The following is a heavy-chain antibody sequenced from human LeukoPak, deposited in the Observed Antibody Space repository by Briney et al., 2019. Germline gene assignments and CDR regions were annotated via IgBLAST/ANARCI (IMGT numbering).Heavy chain of an antibody. D-gene: IGHD3-22*01. CDR2: ISGSGGST. Sequence: PGGSLRLSCAASGFTFSSYAMSWVRQAPGKGLEWVSAISGSGGSTYYADSVKGRFTISRDNSKNTLYLQMNSLRAEDTAVYYCAKKHDSSGYTPHFDYWGQGTLVTVSS. CDR1: GFTFSSYA. V-gene: IGHV3-23*01. CDR3: AKKHDSSGYTPHFDY. J-gene: IGHJ4*02.